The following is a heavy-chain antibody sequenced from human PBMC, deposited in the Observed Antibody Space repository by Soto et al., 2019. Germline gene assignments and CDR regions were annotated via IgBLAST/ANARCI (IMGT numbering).Heavy chain of an antibody. CDR1: GYTFTSYG. V-gene: IGHV1-18*01. J-gene: IGHJ6*02. D-gene: IGHD4-17*01. CDR3: ARDVRSHDYGHYYYGMDV. CDR2: ISIYNGNT. Sequence: QVQLVQSGAEVNKPGASVKVSCKASGYTFTSYGISWVRQAPGQGLEWMGGISIYNGNTTYAQKLQGRVTMTTDTSTSTAYMELRSLRSDDTAVYYCARDVRSHDYGHYYYGMDVWGQGTTVTVSS.